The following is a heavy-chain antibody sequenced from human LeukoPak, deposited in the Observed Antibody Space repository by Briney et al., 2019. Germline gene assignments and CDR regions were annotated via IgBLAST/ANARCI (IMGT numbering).Heavy chain of an antibody. J-gene: IGHJ4*02. V-gene: IGHV3-23*01. CDR3: ARFRTAMQLWKGYYFDY. D-gene: IGHD5-18*01. CDR2: ISGSGGST. CDR1: GFTFSSYG. Sequence: GGSLRLSCAASGFTFSSYGMSWVRQAPGKGREWVSAISGSGGSTYYAHSVKGRFTISRDNAKNSLYLQMNSLRAEDTAVYYCARFRTAMQLWKGYYFDYWGQGTLVTVSS.